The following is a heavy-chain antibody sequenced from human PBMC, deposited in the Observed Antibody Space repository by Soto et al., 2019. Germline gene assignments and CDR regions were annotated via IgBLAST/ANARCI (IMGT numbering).Heavy chain of an antibody. V-gene: IGHV3-48*02. D-gene: IGHD6-13*01. CDR1: GFTLITYT. CDR2: ISSSSSTI. Sequence: GRSLRLSCATAGFTLITYTMNWVRRAAWKGLEWVSYISSSSSTIYYGDSVKGRFTISRDNAKNSLYLQMNSRRDEDTAGSYCARVSAAAPPAWGHGTLVTVSS. J-gene: IGHJ5*01. CDR3: ARVSAAAPPA.